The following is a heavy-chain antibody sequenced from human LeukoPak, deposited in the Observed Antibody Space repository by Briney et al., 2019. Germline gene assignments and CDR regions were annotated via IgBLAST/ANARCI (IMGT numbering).Heavy chain of an antibody. D-gene: IGHD3-3*01. V-gene: IGHV3-21*04. CDR1: GFTFSSYS. Sequence: GGSLRLSCAASGFTFSSYSMNWVRQAPGKGLEWVSSISSSSSYIYYADSVKGRFTISRDNAKNSLYLQMNSLRAEDTAVYYCARVFYDDFWRPHNYMDVWGKGTTVTVSS. J-gene: IGHJ6*03. CDR2: ISSSSSYI. CDR3: ARVFYDDFWRPHNYMDV.